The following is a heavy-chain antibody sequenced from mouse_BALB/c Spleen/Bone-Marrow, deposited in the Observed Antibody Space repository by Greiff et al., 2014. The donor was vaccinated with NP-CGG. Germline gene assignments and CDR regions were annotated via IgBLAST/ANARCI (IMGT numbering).Heavy chain of an antibody. CDR2: ISYDGTN. CDR1: GYSITSGYY. V-gene: IGHV3-6*02. CDR3: SRGLFLMDY. Sequence: EVQLVESGPGLVKPSQSLSLTCSVTGYSITSGYYWNWIRQFPGNKLEWMGYISYDGTNNYSPSLKNRFSITRDTSKNQFFLKLNSVTTEDTATYYCSRGLFLMDYWGQGTSVTVSS. J-gene: IGHJ4*01.